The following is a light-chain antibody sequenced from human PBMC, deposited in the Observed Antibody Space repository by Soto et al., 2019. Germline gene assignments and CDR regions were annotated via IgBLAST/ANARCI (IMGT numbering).Light chain of an antibody. CDR2: RNN. CDR1: SSNIGSNT. CDR3: AAWDDSLNGRV. Sequence: QFVLTQPPSACGTPGQRVTISCSRSSSNIGSNTVNWYQQLPGTAPKLLIYRNNQRPSGVPDRFSGSKSGTSASLAISGLQSEDEADYYCAAWDDSLNGRVFGGGTKVTVL. J-gene: IGLJ2*01. V-gene: IGLV1-44*01.